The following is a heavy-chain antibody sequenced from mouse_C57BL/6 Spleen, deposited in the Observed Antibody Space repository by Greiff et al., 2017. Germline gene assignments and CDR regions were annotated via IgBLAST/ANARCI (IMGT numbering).Heavy chain of an antibody. Sequence: QVQLKQSGAELVRPGASVTLSCKASGYTFTDYEMHWVKQTPVHGLEWIGAIDPETGGTAYNQKFKGKAILTADKSSSTAYMELRSLTSEDSAVYYCTITTVGYFDVWGTGTTVTVSS. D-gene: IGHD1-1*01. V-gene: IGHV1-15*01. CDR2: IDPETGGT. CDR1: GYTFTDYE. J-gene: IGHJ1*03. CDR3: TITTVGYFDV.